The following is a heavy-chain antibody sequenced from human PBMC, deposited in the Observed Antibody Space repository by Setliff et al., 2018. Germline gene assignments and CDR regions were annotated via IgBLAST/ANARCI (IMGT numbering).Heavy chain of an antibody. V-gene: IGHV4-34*01. J-gene: IGHJ6*03. Sequence: SETLSLTCAASGGTFTYYYWTWIRQSPAKGLEWIGEITHTGTTGSTKYNPSLKSRVTMSIDTSKNQFSLMVTSVTAADTAVYYCARMSGFQYIDVWGKGTTVTVSS. CDR2: ITHTGTTGST. CDR3: ARMSGFQYIDV. CDR1: GGTFTYYY. D-gene: IGHD3-3*01.